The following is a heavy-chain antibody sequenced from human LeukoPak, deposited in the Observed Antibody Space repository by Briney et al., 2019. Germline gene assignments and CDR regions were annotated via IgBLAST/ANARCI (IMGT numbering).Heavy chain of an antibody. D-gene: IGHD4/OR15-4a*01. CDR3: AKDAYYNL. CDR2: ISSSGSTI. V-gene: IGHV3-48*03. J-gene: IGHJ4*02. Sequence: GGSLRLSCAASGFTFSSYEVNWVRQAPGKGLEWVSYISSSGSTIYYADSVKGRFTISRDNARNSLYLQMNSLTAEDTAVYYCAKDAYYNLWGQGTLVTVSS. CDR1: GFTFSSYE.